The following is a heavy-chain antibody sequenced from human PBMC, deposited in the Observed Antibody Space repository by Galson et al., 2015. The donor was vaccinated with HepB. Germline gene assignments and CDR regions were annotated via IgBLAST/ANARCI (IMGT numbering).Heavy chain of an antibody. D-gene: IGHD2-21*01. CDR3: AKPKVAVAAYLYYYGLDV. CDR1: GFSSSDYA. J-gene: IGHJ6*02. Sequence: SLRLSCAASGFSSSDYAMSWVRRAPGKGLEWVSAISGSGASTHFADSVKGRFTISRDKSKNTLYLQMNSLRAEDTAIYYCAKPKVAVAAYLYYYGLDVWGQGTAVTVSS. V-gene: IGHV3-23*01. CDR2: ISGSGAST.